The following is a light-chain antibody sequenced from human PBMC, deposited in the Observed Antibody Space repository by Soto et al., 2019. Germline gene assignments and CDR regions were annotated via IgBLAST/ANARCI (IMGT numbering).Light chain of an antibody. J-gene: IGKJ4*01. V-gene: IGKV3-20*01. CDR2: GAS. CDR1: QSVTSNS. CDR3: QQYSSSPRLT. Sequence: EIVLTQSPGTLSLSPGQRATLSCRASQSVTSNSLAWYQQKPGQAPRLLIYGASNRATGIPDRFRGSGSGTDFTLTISRLEPEDFAVYYCQQYSSSPRLTFGGGTKVEIK.